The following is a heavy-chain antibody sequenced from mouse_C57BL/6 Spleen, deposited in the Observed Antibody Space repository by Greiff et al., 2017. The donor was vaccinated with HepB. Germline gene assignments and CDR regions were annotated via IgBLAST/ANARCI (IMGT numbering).Heavy chain of an antibody. Sequence: QVQLQQSGAELARPGASVKMSCKASGYTFTSYTMHWVKQRPGQGLEWIGYINPSSGYTKYNQKFKDKATLTADKSSSTAYMQLSSLTSEDSAVYYCARYGYDGAWFAYWGQGTLVTVSA. V-gene: IGHV1-4*01. J-gene: IGHJ3*01. CDR3: ARYGYDGAWFAY. CDR2: INPSSGYT. D-gene: IGHD2-2*01. CDR1: GYTFTSYT.